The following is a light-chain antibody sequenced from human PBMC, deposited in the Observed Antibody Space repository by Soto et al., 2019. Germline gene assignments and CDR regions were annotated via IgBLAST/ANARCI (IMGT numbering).Light chain of an antibody. CDR1: QSISSY. CDR3: QQSYIIPRT. Sequence: DIQMTQSPSSLSASVGDRVTITCRASQSISSYLHWYQQKSGKAPILLIYAASILQSGVTSRFSGSGSGTYFTLTITSLQPEDFATYYCQQSYIIPRTFGQGTKLEIK. J-gene: IGKJ2*01. V-gene: IGKV1-39*01. CDR2: AAS.